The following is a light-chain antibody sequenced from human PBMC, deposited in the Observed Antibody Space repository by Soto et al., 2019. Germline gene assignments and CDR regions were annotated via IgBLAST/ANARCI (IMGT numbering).Light chain of an antibody. V-gene: IGKV1-39*01. CDR1: QSISSY. Sequence: DIQMTQSPSSLSASVGDRVTITCRASQSISSYLNWYQQKLGKAPKLLIYAASSLQSGVPSRFSGSGSGADFTLTISSLQAEDVAVYHCQHYYNTPLTFGGGTKVDIK. CDR2: AAS. CDR3: QHYYNTPLT. J-gene: IGKJ4*01.